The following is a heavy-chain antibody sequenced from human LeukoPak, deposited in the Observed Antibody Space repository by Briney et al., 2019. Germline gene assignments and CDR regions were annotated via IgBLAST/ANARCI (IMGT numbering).Heavy chain of an antibody. CDR1: GLTFSRYA. CDR2: ISADGGGT. J-gene: IGHJ4*02. CDR3: ARDSPGQDY. Sequence: GGSLRLSCAASGLTFSRYAMHWVRQAPGKGLEYVSSISADGGGTYYADSVKGRVTISRDNSKSTLYLQMGSLRAEDMAVYYCARDSPGQDYWGQGTLVTVPS. V-gene: IGHV3-64*02.